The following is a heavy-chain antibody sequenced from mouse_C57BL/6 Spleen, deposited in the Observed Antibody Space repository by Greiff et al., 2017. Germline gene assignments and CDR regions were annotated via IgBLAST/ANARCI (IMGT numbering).Heavy chain of an antibody. CDR1: GYTFTSYW. J-gene: IGHJ3*01. D-gene: IGHD2-3*01. Sequence: VKLVESGAELVMPGASVKLSCKASGYTFTSYWMHWVKQRPGQGLEWIGEIDPSDSYTNYNQKFKGKSTLTVDKSSSTAYMQLSSLTSEDSAVYYCARSHDGYYSWFAYWGQGTLVTVSA. CDR3: ARSHDGYYSWFAY. CDR2: IDPSDSYT. V-gene: IGHV1-69*01.